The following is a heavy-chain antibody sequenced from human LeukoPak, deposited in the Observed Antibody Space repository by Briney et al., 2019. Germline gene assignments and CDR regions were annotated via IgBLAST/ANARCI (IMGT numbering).Heavy chain of an antibody. CDR1: GFTFSSYA. D-gene: IGHD3-9*01. CDR3: AKANEGLRYFDWLSFFGY. V-gene: IGHV3-23*01. Sequence: GGSLRLSCAASGFTFSSYAMSWVRQAPGKGLEWVSAISGSGGSTYYADSVKGRFTISRDNSKNTLYLQMNSLRAEDTAVYYCAKANEGLRYFDWLSFFGYWGQGTLVTVSS. J-gene: IGHJ4*02. CDR2: ISGSGGST.